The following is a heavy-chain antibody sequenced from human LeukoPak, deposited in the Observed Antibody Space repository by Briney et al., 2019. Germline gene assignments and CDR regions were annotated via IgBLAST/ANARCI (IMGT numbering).Heavy chain of an antibody. Sequence: GGSLRLSCAASGFNLNSYMLNWVRQAPGKGLEWVSSISGTGSYIYYADSVKGRFTVSRDNPGNVTYLQMDSLRAEDTAVYYCARDPPIGWLHGAFDIWGQGTMVTVSS. D-gene: IGHD5-24*01. CDR2: ISGTGSYI. CDR1: GFNLNSYM. CDR3: ARDPPIGWLHGAFDI. J-gene: IGHJ3*02. V-gene: IGHV3-21*04.